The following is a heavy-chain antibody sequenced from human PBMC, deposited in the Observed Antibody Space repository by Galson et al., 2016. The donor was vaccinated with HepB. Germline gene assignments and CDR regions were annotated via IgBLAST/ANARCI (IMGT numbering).Heavy chain of an antibody. CDR2: IDGPTPNT. V-gene: IGHV3-23*01. J-gene: IGHJ4*02. D-gene: IGHD6-19*01. CDR3: TTWLSHHSDY. CDR1: GFTFRNYA. Sequence: SLRLSCAASGFTFRNYALSWVRRAPGKGLEWVSHIDGPTPNTHYADSVRGRFSIYRDNSRDTLCLQMDSLTAEDSAIYYCTTWLSHHSDYWDQGTRVTVSS.